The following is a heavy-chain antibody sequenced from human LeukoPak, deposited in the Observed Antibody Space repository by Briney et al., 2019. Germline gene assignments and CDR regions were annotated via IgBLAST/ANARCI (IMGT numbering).Heavy chain of an antibody. CDR2: IYPGDSDS. J-gene: IGHJ4*02. CDR3: ARLPVSSGYYYVDY. V-gene: IGHV5-51*01. CDR1: GSSFTSYW. D-gene: IGHD3-22*01. Sequence: GESLKISCKGSGSSFTSYWIGRVRQMPGKGLEWMGIIYPGDSDSRYSPSFQGQVTISADKSTSTAYLQWSSLKASDTAMYYCARLPVSSGYYYVDYWGQGTLVTVSS.